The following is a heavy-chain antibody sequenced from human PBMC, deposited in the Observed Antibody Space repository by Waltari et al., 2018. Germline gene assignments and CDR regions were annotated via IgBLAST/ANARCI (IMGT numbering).Heavy chain of an antibody. D-gene: IGHD2-15*01. V-gene: IGHV1-69*13. J-gene: IGHJ6*02. CDR3: AGDIVVVVAANLYYYYGMDV. CDR2: IIPIFGTA. Sequence: QVQLVQSGAEVKKPGSSVKVSCKASGGTFSSYAISWVRQAPGQGLEWMGGIIPIFGTANYAQKFQGRVTITADEATSTAYMELSSLRSEDTAVYYCAGDIVVVVAANLYYYYGMDVWGQGTTVTVSS. CDR1: GGTFSSYA.